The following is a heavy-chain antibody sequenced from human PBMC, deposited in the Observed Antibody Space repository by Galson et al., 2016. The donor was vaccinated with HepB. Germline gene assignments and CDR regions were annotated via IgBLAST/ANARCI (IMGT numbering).Heavy chain of an antibody. CDR1: GFTFSSFW. J-gene: IGHJ6*02. D-gene: IGHD2-2*01. CDR2: IYSGGSI. CDR3: ATSPSRGV. Sequence: SLRLSCAASGFTFSSFWMSWVRQAPGKGLEGVSVIYSGGSIQYADSVKGRFTISRDNSKNTLYLQMNSLRAEDTAVYYCATSPSRGVWGQGTTVTVSS. V-gene: IGHV3-53*01.